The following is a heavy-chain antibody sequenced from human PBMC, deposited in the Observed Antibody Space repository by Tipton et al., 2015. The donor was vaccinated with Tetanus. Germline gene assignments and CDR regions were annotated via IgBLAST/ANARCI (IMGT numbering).Heavy chain of an antibody. Sequence: TLSLTCTVSGGSISSDGAYWSWIRQHPGEGLEWIGYIYQTGTTYYNPSLKGRVTISMDRSNTQFSLRLDSLTAADTAVYYCARAAGFLGLTHDFWGRGTLVSVSS. CDR2: IYQTGTT. CDR3: ARAAGFLGLTHDF. V-gene: IGHV4-30-4*08. CDR1: GGSISSDGAY. D-gene: IGHD2/OR15-2a*01. J-gene: IGHJ4*02.